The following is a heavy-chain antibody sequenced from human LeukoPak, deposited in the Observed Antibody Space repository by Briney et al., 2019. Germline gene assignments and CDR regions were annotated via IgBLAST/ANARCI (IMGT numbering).Heavy chain of an antibody. CDR1: GGSFSSSSYY. Sequence: SETLSLTCTVSGGSFSSSSYYWGWIRQPPGKGLEWIGSIYYSGSTYYNPSLKSRVTISVDTSKNQFSLKLSSVTAADTAVYYCARGGDSGYDSFDYWGQGTLVTVSS. D-gene: IGHD5-12*01. CDR3: ARGGDSGYDSFDY. CDR2: IYYSGST. J-gene: IGHJ4*02. V-gene: IGHV4-39*01.